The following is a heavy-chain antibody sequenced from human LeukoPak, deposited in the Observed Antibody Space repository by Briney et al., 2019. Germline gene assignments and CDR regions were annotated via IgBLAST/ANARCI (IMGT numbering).Heavy chain of an antibody. CDR3: AREPIGGAPTDIPFDY. Sequence: SETLSLTCAVYGGSFSGYYWSWIRQPPGKGLEWIGEIYHSGSTNYNPSLKSRVTISVDTSKNQFSLKLSSVTAADTAVYYCAREPIGGAPTDIPFDYWGQRTLVPVPS. CDR1: GGSFSGYY. J-gene: IGHJ4*02. D-gene: IGHD1-26*01. CDR2: IYHSGST. V-gene: IGHV4-34*01.